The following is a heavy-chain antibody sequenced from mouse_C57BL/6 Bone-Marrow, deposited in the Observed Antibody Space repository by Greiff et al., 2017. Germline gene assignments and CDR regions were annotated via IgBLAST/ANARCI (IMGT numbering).Heavy chain of an antibody. CDR3: ARQGRLGQDY. CDR1: GFTFSSYG. CDR2: ISSGGSYT. V-gene: IGHV5-6*01. D-gene: IGHD2-4*01. J-gene: IGHJ2*01. Sequence: EVQGVESGGDLVKPGGSLKLSCAASGFTFSSYGMSWVRQTPDKRLEWVATISSGGSYTYYPDSVKGRFTISRDNAKNTLYLQMSSLKSEDTAMYYCARQGRLGQDYWGQGTTLTVSS.